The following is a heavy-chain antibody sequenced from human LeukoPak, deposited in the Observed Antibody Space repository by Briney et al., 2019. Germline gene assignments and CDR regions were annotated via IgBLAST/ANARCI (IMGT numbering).Heavy chain of an antibody. CDR3: ARDMWGSFDY. D-gene: IGHD7-27*01. CDR2: ISPDGSET. CDR1: GFSFSNFW. Sequence: GGSLRLSCAASGFSFSNFWMHWGRQAPGEGLVWVSRISPDGSETTYADSVKGRFTISRDNAKNTLYLQLSSLRAEDTAVYYCARDMWGSFDYWGQGALVTVYS. V-gene: IGHV3-74*01. J-gene: IGHJ4*02.